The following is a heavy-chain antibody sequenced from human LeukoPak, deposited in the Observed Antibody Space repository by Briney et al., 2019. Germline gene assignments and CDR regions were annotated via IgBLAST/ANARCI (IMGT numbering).Heavy chain of an antibody. D-gene: IGHD3-10*01. Sequence: PGGSLRLSCAASGFTCKYAFHWVRQAPGKGLEWVAIIAYDGSHKYYADSVKGRFTISRDNSRNTLYLQMNSLRAEDTAVYYCARGLGRELDGAFDIWGQGTMVTVSS. J-gene: IGHJ3*02. CDR2: IAYDGSHK. CDR1: GFTCKYA. CDR3: ARGLGRELDGAFDI. V-gene: IGHV3-30*14.